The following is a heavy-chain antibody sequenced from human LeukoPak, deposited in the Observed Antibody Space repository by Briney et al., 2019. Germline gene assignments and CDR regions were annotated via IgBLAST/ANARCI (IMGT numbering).Heavy chain of an antibody. D-gene: IGHD6-6*01. Sequence: GGSLRLSCAASGFTFSSYAMHWVRQAPGKGLEWVAVISYDGSNKYYADSVKGRFTISRDNSKNTLYLQMNSLRAEDTAVYYCARVCRSSSFFCSMIEGYWGQGTLVTVSS. CDR3: ARVCRSSSFFCSMIEGY. V-gene: IGHV3-30*04. CDR2: ISYDGSNK. J-gene: IGHJ4*02. CDR1: GFTFSSYA.